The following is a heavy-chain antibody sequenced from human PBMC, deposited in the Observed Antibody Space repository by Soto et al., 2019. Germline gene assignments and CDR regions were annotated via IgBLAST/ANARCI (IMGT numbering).Heavy chain of an antibody. CDR3: ARPKGGIAAADDAFDI. Sequence: SETLSLTCTVSGGSISSYYWSWIRQPPGKGLEWIGYIYYSGSTNYNPSLKSRVTISVDTSKNQFSLKLSSVTAADTAVYYCARPKGGIAAADDAFDIWGQGTMVTVSS. CDR1: GGSISSYY. V-gene: IGHV4-59*08. CDR2: IYYSGST. J-gene: IGHJ3*02. D-gene: IGHD6-13*01.